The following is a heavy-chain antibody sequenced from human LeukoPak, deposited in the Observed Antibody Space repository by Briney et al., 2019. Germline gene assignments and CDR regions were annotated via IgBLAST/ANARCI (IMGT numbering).Heavy chain of an antibody. D-gene: IGHD2-15*01. CDR1: GYSINNYW. J-gene: IGHJ5*02. CDR3: ARQEYCSGGSCYTWFDP. Sequence: GESLKISCKGSGYSINNYWIGWVRQMPGKGLEWMGIIYPADSDIRYSPSSQGQVTISADKSISTAYLQWSSLKASDTAMYYCARQEYCSGGSCYTWFDPWAREPWSLSPQ. CDR2: IYPADSDI. V-gene: IGHV5-51*01.